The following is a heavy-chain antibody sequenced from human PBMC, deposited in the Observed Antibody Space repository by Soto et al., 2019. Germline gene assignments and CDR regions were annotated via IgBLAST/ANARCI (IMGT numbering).Heavy chain of an antibody. CDR3: ARNYDFWSGYPYGMDV. CDR2: TYYRSKWYN. J-gene: IGHJ6*02. V-gene: IGHV6-1*01. D-gene: IGHD3-3*01. Sequence: SQTLSLTGASSGDSVSSNSAAWNWIRQSPSRGLEWLGRTYYRSKWYNDYAVSVKSRITINPDTSKNQFSLQLNSVTPEDTAVYYCARNYDFWSGYPYGMDVWGQGTTVTVSS. CDR1: GDSVSSNSAA.